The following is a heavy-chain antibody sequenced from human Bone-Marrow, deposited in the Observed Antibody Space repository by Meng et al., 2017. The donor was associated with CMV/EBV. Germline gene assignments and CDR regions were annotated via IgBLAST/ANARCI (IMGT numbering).Heavy chain of an antibody. Sequence: SGFPFSGYAMSWVRQAPGKGLKWVSAISGSGGSTYYADSVKGRFTISRDNSKNTLYLQMNSLRAEDTAVYYCAKESRGYYDSSGYWYWGQGTLVTVSS. CDR3: AKESRGYYDSSGYWY. J-gene: IGHJ4*02. D-gene: IGHD3-22*01. CDR2: ISGSGGST. V-gene: IGHV3-23*01. CDR1: GFPFSGYA.